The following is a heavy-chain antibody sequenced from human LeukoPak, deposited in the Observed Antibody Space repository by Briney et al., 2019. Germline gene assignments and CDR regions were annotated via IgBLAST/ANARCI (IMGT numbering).Heavy chain of an antibody. CDR1: GGSFSGYY. CDR2: INHSGST. D-gene: IGHD3-10*01. V-gene: IGHV4-34*01. J-gene: IGHJ4*02. Sequence: PSETLSLICAVYGGSFSGYYWSWIRQPPGKGLEWIGEINHSGSTNFNPSLKSRVTISVDTSKNQFSLKLSSVTAADTAVYYCARRGFDYYGSGRTFDYWGQGTLVTVSS. CDR3: ARRGFDYYGSGRTFDY.